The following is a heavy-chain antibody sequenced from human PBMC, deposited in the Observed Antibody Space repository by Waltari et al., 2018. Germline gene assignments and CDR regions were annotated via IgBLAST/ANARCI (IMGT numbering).Heavy chain of an antibody. CDR1: GGTFSSYA. V-gene: IGHV1-69*08. CDR3: ARVVYYYDSSGPYYFNY. D-gene: IGHD3-22*01. Sequence: QVQLVQSGAEVKKPGSSVKVSCKASGGTFSSYAISWVRQAPGQGLEWMGRIIPNFGTANYAQKCQGRVTITADKSTSTAYMELSSLRSEDTAVYYCARVVYYYDSSGPYYFNYWGQGTLVTVSS. J-gene: IGHJ4*02. CDR2: IIPNFGTA.